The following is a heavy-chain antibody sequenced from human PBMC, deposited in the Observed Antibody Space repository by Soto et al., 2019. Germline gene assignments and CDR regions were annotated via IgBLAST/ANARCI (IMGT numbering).Heavy chain of an antibody. D-gene: IGHD2-2*01. Sequence: APVKVSCKAPGYTFTSYGIRWVRQAPGQGLEWMGWISAYNGNTNYAQKLQGRVTMTTDTSTSTAYRELRSLRSDDAAVYSCASRYCSSTSCLEGWFEPWGQGTLVTVSS. CDR1: GYTFTSYG. V-gene: IGHV1-18*04. CDR2: ISAYNGNT. J-gene: IGHJ5*02. CDR3: ASRYCSSTSCLEGWFEP.